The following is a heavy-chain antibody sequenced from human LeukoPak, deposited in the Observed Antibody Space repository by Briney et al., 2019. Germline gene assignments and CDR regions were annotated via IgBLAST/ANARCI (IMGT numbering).Heavy chain of an antibody. CDR1: GGSISSYY. V-gene: IGHV4-59*01. D-gene: IGHD1-7*01. Sequence: PSGTLSLTCTVSGGSISSYYWSWIRQPPGKGLEWIGYIYYSGSTNYNPSLKSRVTISVDTSKNQFSLKLSSVTAADTAVYYCARDKGELYNWFDPWGQGTLVTVSS. J-gene: IGHJ5*02. CDR2: IYYSGST. CDR3: ARDKGELYNWFDP.